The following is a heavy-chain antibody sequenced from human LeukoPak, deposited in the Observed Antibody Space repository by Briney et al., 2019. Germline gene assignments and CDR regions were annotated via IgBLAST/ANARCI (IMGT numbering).Heavy chain of an antibody. Sequence: GGSLRLSCAASGFTFTSYWMTWVRQAPGKGLEWVANIKQDGSEKYYVDSVKGRFTISRDNAKNSLYLQMDSLRVEDTAVYYCARVRGSQGFDYWGQGTLVTVSS. D-gene: IGHD1-26*01. CDR1: GFTFTSYW. CDR3: ARVRGSQGFDY. J-gene: IGHJ4*02. CDR2: IKQDGSEK. V-gene: IGHV3-7*01.